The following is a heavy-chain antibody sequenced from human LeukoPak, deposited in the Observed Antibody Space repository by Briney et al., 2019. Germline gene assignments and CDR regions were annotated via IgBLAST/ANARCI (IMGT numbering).Heavy chain of an antibody. V-gene: IGHV3-48*03. CDR1: GFIFSSYE. D-gene: IGHD4-17*01. CDR3: ARDRGYGDWFDY. CDR2: ISSIGNII. J-gene: IGHJ4*02. Sequence: GGSLRLSCAASGFIFSSYEMNWVRQAPGKGLEWVSYISSIGNIIYYADSVKGRFTISRDNAKHSLYLQMNSLRVEDTAVYYCARDRGYGDWFDYWGQGTLVTVSS.